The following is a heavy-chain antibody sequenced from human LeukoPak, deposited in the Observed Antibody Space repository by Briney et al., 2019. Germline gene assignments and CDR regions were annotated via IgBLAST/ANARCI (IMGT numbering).Heavy chain of an antibody. Sequence: PSETLSLTCAVSGYSISSGYYWGWIRQPPGKGLEWMGSIYHSGSTYYNPSLKSRVTISVDTSKNQSSLKLSSVTAADTAVYYCARLAVAGPKVDYWGQGTLVTVSS. D-gene: IGHD6-19*01. V-gene: IGHV4-38-2*01. CDR2: IYHSGST. J-gene: IGHJ4*02. CDR3: ARLAVAGPKVDY. CDR1: GYSISSGYY.